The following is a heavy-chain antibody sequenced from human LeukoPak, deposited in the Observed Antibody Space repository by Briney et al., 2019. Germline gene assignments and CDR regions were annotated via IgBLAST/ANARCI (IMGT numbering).Heavy chain of an antibody. CDR2: IYYSGST. J-gene: IGHJ5*02. V-gene: IGHV4-59*01. CDR3: ARDTPYDFWSGPKGWFDP. Sequence: SETLSLTCTVSGGSISSYYWSWIRQPPGKGLEWIGYIYYSGSTNYNPSLKSRVTISVDTSKNQFSLKLRSVTAADTAVYYCARDTPYDFWSGPKGWFDPWGQGTLVTVSS. CDR1: GGSISSYY. D-gene: IGHD3-3*01.